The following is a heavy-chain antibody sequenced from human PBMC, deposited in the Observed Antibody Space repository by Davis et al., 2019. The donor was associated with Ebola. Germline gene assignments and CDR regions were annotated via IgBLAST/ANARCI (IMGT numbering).Heavy chain of an antibody. CDR1: GFTFSTYA. Sequence: GESLKISCTVSGFTFSTYAMSWVRQAPGKGLEWVSGIRGSGSNTYYADPVRGRFTTSRDNSKNTVYLQMSSLRAEDTAVYYCAKTVGWLQQAGEEYFQTWGQGTLVTVSS. D-gene: IGHD5-24*01. CDR3: AKTVGWLQQAGEEYFQT. V-gene: IGHV3-23*01. J-gene: IGHJ1*01. CDR2: IRGSGSNT.